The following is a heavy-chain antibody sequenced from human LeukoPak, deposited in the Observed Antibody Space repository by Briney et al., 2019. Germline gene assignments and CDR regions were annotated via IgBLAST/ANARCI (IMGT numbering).Heavy chain of an antibody. D-gene: IGHD3-3*01. J-gene: IGHJ4*02. Sequence: GGSLRLSCAASGFTFSSYWMSWVRQAPGKGLEWVANIKQDGSEKYYVDSGKGRFTISRDNAKNSLYLQMNSLRAEDTAVFYCARVLRGVSRFSAQDYWGQGTLVTVSS. CDR2: IKQDGSEK. CDR1: GFTFSSYW. V-gene: IGHV3-7*01. CDR3: ARVLRGVSRFSAQDY.